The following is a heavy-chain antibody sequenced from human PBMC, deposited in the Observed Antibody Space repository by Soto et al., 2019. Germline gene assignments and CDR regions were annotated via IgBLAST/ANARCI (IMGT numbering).Heavy chain of an antibody. J-gene: IGHJ6*02. Sequence: QEELVQSGAEVKKPGSSVNVSCKASGGTIASYSITWVRQAPGQRLEWMGEIIPLLKTVNYAQKFRGRVTITGDRSTSTVYMALSRLRSDDTAVYYCARDPVDLFGYMDVWGHGTTVTVS. D-gene: IGHD6-25*01. CDR3: ARDPVDLFGYMDV. V-gene: IGHV1-69*06. CDR2: IIPLLKTV. CDR1: GGTIASYS.